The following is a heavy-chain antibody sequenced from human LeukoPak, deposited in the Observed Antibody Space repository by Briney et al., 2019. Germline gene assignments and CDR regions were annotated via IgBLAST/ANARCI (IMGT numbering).Heavy chain of an antibody. J-gene: IGHJ4*02. CDR3: ARHFGSGTYPLDY. CDR2: IYHSGST. CDR1: GGPFSGYY. Sequence: NPSETLSLTCAVYGGPFSGYYWSWIRQPPGKGLEWIGSIYHSGSTYYNPSLKSRVTISVDTSRNQFSLRLSSVTAADTAVYYCARHFGSGTYPLDYWGQGTLVTVSS. D-gene: IGHD3-10*01. V-gene: IGHV4-34*01.